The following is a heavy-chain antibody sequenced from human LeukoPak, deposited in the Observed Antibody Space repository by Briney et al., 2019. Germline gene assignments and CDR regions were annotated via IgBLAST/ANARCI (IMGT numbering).Heavy chain of an antibody. D-gene: IGHD1-26*01. CDR2: IKQDGSEK. V-gene: IGHV3-7*03. J-gene: IGHJ5*02. CDR1: GFTFSSYW. CDR3: AKGPYSGSYYNWFDP. Sequence: GGSLRLSCAASGFTFSSYWMSWVRQAPGKGLEWVANIKQDGSEKYYVDSVKGRFTISRDNAKNSLYLQMNSLRAEDTALYYCAKGPYSGSYYNWFDPWGQGTLVTVSS.